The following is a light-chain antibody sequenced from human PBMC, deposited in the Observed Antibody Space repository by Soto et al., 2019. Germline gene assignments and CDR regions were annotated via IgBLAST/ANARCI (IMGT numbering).Light chain of an antibody. CDR1: QSVSSSY. Sequence: EIVLTQSPGTLSLSPRERATLSCRASQSVSSSYLAWYQHKPGQAPRLLIYGASSRATGIPDRFSGSGSGTDLTLTISRLEPEDFAVYYCQQYGSSPHTFGQGTKLEIK. CDR3: QQYGSSPHT. V-gene: IGKV3-20*01. J-gene: IGKJ2*01. CDR2: GAS.